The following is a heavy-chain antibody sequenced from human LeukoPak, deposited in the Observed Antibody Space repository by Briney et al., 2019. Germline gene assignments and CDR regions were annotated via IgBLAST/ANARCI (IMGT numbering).Heavy chain of an antibody. CDR2: ISSSGSTR. J-gene: IGHJ4*02. V-gene: IGHV3-48*03. Sequence: GGSLRLSCAASGFTFDDYGMSWVRQAPGKGLEWISYISSSGSTRYYADSVKGRFTISRDNAKNSLYLQMDRLRAEDTAVYYCARDNYSGSRYFDYWGQGTLVTVSS. CDR3: ARDNYSGSRYFDY. CDR1: GFTFDDYG. D-gene: IGHD1-26*01.